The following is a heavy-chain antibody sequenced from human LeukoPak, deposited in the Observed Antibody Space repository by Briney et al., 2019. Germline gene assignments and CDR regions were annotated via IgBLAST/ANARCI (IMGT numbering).Heavy chain of an antibody. CDR2: IYYGGIT. Sequence: SETLSLTCTVSGGSISNYYWNFIRQPPGKGLEWIGYIYYGGITNYNPSLKSRVTISVDTSKSQFSLKLSSETAADTAVYHCARVGYCSGDSCYSGVFDYWGQGTLVTVSS. V-gene: IGHV4-59*01. J-gene: IGHJ4*02. D-gene: IGHD2-15*01. CDR3: ARVGYCSGDSCYSGVFDY. CDR1: GGSISNYY.